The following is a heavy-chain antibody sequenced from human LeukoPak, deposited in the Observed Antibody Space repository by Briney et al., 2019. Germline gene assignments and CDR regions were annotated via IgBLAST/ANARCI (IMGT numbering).Heavy chain of an antibody. CDR2: LSDTGTT. CDR1: GGSVSTISHF. J-gene: IGHJ5*02. CDR3: ARRDHTGRPHAWFDP. Sequence: SETLSLTCTVSGGSVSTISHFWDWVRQPPGKGLEWIVSLSDTGTTYYNPSLESRVTMSVDTSKSQFSLKLSSVTAADTAVYYCARRDHTGRPHAWFDPWGQGTLVTVSS. V-gene: IGHV4-39*01. D-gene: IGHD1-14*01.